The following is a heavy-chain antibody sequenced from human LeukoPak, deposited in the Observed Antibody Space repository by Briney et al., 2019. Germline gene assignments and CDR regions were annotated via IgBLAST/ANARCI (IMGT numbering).Heavy chain of an antibody. V-gene: IGHV3-30*04. Sequence: PGRSLRLSCAASGFTFSSYAMHWVRQAPGKGLEWVAVISYDGSNKYYADSVKGRFTISRDNSKNTLYLQMNSLRAEDTAVYYCARDHSSSWFDYWGRGTLVTVSS. D-gene: IGHD6-13*01. CDR2: ISYDGSNK. CDR1: GFTFSSYA. J-gene: IGHJ4*02. CDR3: ARDHSSSWFDY.